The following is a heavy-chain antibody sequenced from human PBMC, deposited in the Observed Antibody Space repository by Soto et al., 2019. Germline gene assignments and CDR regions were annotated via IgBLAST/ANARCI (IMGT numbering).Heavy chain of an antibody. CDR1: GFSFSMYS. V-gene: IGHV3-48*02. J-gene: IGHJ4*02. D-gene: IGHD3-22*01. CDR2: ISSNSATI. CDR3: AKEDRNRSRSFDY. Sequence: GGSLRLSCAASGFSFSMYSMNWVRQAPGKGLEWVSYISSNSATIYDTDSGRGRFTISRDNAKNSLYLQMNSLRDEDTAVYYCAKEDRNRSRSFDYWGQGTLVTVSS.